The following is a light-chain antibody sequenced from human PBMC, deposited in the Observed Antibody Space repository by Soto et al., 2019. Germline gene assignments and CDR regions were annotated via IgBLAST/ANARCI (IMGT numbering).Light chain of an antibody. V-gene: IGKV3D-20*02. J-gene: IGKJ5*01. CDR2: GAS. CDR3: QQRTRWPMT. CDR1: QSVSNNY. Sequence: EIVLTQSPGTLSLSPGGRATLSCRSSQSVSNNYLAWYQQKPGQAPRLLIYGASNRATDIPDRFSGSGSGTDYTLTISSLEPEDFAVYYCQQRTRWPMTFGQGTRLEIK.